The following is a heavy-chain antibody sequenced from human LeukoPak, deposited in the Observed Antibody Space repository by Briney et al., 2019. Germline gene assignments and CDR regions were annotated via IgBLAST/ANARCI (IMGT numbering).Heavy chain of an antibody. D-gene: IGHD5-18*01. CDR2: ISYDGSNK. CDR3: AKVEDTAIGDAFDI. V-gene: IGHV3-30*18. CDR1: GFTFSSYG. J-gene: IGHJ3*02. Sequence: PGRSLRLSCAASGFTFSSYGMHWVRQAPGKGLEWVAVISYDGSNKYYADSVKGRFTISRDNSKNTLYLQMNSLRAEDTAVYYCAKVEDTAIGDAFDIWGQGTMVTVSS.